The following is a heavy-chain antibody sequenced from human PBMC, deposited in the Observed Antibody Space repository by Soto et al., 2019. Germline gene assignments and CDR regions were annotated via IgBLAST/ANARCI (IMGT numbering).Heavy chain of an antibody. CDR3: AHSRLRYFDWLFGSFDY. J-gene: IGHJ4*02. Sequence: SETLSLTCTVSGGSINNHYWSWIRQPPGKGLEWIGYIYYTGSTNYNPSLESRVTMSVDTSKNRVSLNLTSLTAADTAIYYCAHSRLRYFDWLFGSFDYWGQGTLVTVSS. CDR2: IYYTGST. D-gene: IGHD3-9*01. V-gene: IGHV4-59*03. CDR1: GGSINNHY.